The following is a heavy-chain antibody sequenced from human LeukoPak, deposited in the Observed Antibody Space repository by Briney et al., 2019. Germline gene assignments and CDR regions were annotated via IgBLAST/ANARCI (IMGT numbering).Heavy chain of an antibody. CDR2: ISYDGSNK. J-gene: IGHJ4*02. CDR1: GFTFSSYG. CDR3: ASDYSNYGSYFDY. V-gene: IGHV3-30*03. Sequence: GRSLRLSCAASGFTFSSYGMHWVRQAPGKGLEWVAVISYDGSNKYYADSVKGRFTVSRDNSKNTLYLQMNSLRAEDTAVYYCASDYSNYGSYFDYWGQGTLVTVSS. D-gene: IGHD4-4*01.